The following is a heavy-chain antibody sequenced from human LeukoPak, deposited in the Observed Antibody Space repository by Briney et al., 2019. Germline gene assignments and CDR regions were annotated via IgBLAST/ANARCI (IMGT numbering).Heavy chain of an antibody. J-gene: IGHJ5*02. CDR2: IYYSGST. Sequence: SETLSLTCTVSGGSISSYYWSWIRQPPGKGLEWIGYIYYSGSTNYNPSLKSRVTISVDTSKNQFSLKLSSVTAADTAVYYCAREIHSSSWSRGWFDPWGQGTLVTVSS. V-gene: IGHV4-59*01. CDR3: AREIHSSSWSRGWFDP. D-gene: IGHD6-13*01. CDR1: GGSISSYY.